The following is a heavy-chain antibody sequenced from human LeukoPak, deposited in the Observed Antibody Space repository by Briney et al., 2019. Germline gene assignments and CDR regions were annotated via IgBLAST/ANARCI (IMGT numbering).Heavy chain of an antibody. V-gene: IGHV3-30*03. CDR1: GFTFSSYS. Sequence: GGSLRLSCTASGFTFSSYSMNWVRQAPGKGLEWVAVISYDGSNKYYADSVKGRFTISRDNSKNTLYLQMNSLRAEDTAVYYCARGIAVAGTSYWGQGTLVTVSS. CDR2: ISYDGSNK. D-gene: IGHD6-19*01. J-gene: IGHJ4*02. CDR3: ARGIAVAGTSY.